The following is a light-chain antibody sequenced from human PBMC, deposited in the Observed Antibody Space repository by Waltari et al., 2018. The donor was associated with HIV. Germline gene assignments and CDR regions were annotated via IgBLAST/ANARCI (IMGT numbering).Light chain of an antibody. CDR1: ALPKKF. CDR3: YSTDNSGTHIRV. V-gene: IGLV3-10*01. CDR2: EDS. J-gene: IGLJ2*01. Sequence: SYELTQPPSVSVSPGQTARITCSGDALPKKFAYWYQQKSGQAPVLVICEDSKRPSGIPQRFSGSSSGTMATLTISGAQVADEADYYCYSTDNSGTHIRVFGGGTKLTVL.